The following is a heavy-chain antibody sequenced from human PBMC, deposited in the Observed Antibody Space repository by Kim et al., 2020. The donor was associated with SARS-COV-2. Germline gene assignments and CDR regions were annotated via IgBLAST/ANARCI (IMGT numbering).Heavy chain of an antibody. V-gene: IGHV3-30*01. CDR3: ARDPGGYPLDY. J-gene: IGHJ4*02. Sequence: KSYEGTVKGRFPSARDNSKITRYLQMNSLGAEDTAVYYCARDPGGYPLDYWGQGTLVTVSS. CDR2: K. D-gene: IGHD3-10*01.